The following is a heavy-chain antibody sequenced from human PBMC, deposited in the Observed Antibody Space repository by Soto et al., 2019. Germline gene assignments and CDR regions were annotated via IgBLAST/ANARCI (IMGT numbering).Heavy chain of an antibody. CDR2: INHSGST. J-gene: IGHJ3*02. CDR3: ARALAYDAFDI. Sequence: QVQLQQWGAGLLKPSETLSLTCAVYGGSFSGYYWSWIRQPPGKGLEWIGEINHSGSTNYNPSLKSRVTISVDTSKNQFSLKLSSVTAADTAVYYCARALAYDAFDIWGQGTMVTVSS. CDR1: GGSFSGYY. V-gene: IGHV4-34*01.